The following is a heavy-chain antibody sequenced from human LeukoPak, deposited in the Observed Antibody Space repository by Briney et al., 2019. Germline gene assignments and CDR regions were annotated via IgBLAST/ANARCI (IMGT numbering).Heavy chain of an antibody. Sequence: ASVKVSCKASGYTFTSYGIICVRQAPGQGLEWMGWISAYNGNTNYAQKLQGRVTMTTDTSTSTAYIELRSLRSCDTAVYYCARDQVHSYYDFWSGYYHYFDYWGQGTMVTVSS. D-gene: IGHD3-3*01. CDR3: ARDQVHSYYDFWSGYYHYFDY. V-gene: IGHV1-18*01. J-gene: IGHJ4*02. CDR2: ISAYNGNT. CDR1: GYTFTSYG.